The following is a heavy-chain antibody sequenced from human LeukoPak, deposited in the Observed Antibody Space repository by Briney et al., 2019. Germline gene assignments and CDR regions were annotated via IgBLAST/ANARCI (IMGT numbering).Heavy chain of an antibody. J-gene: IGHJ4*02. D-gene: IGHD1-26*01. V-gene: IGHV3-11*01. CDR1: GFTFSDYY. CDR2: ISSSGSTI. Sequence: GGSLRLSCAASGFTFSDYYMSWIRQAPGKGLEWVSYISSSGSTIYYADSVKGRFTTSRDNGKNSLYLQMHSLKAEDKAVYYCASLDRGAFDYWGQGILVTVSS. CDR3: ASLDRGAFDY.